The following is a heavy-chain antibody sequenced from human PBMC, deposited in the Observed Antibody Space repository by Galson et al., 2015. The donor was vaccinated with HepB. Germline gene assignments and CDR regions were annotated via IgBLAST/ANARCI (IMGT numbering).Heavy chain of an antibody. CDR1: GFTFSSYA. D-gene: IGHD1-26*01. CDR2: ISGSGGST. V-gene: IGHV3-23*01. J-gene: IGHJ4*02. Sequence: SLRLSCAASGFTFSSYAMSWVRQAPGKGLEWVSAISGSGGSTYYADSVKGRFTIARDNSKNTLYLQMNSLRAEDTAVYYCAKDLLGSGSYPGPFDYWGQGTLVTVSS. CDR3: AKDLLGSGSYPGPFDY.